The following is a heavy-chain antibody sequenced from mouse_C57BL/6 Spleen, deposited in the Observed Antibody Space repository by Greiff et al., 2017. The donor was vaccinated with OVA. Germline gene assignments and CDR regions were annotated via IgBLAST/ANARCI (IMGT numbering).Heavy chain of an antibody. CDR2: IYPGDGDT. CDR3: ARWSNYLLDY. Sequence: VQLQQSGPELVKPGASVKISCKASGYAFSSSWMNWVKQRPGKGLEWIGRIYPGDGDTNYNGKFKGKATLTADKSSSTAYMQLSSLTSEDSAVYCCARWSNYLLDYWGQGTTLTVSS. CDR1: GYAFSSSW. V-gene: IGHV1-82*01. J-gene: IGHJ2*01. D-gene: IGHD2-5*01.